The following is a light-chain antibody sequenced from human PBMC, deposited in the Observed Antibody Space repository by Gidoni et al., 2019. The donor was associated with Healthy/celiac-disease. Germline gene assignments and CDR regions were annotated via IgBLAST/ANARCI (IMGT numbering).Light chain of an antibody. CDR3: QQSYSTPLT. J-gene: IGKJ4*01. CDR2: AAS. Sequence: DIQMIQSPSSPSASVGDRVTITCRASQSISSYLNWYQQKPGKAPKLLIYAASSLQSGVPSRFSGSGSGTDFTLTISSLQPEDFATYYCQQSYSTPLTFGGXTKVEIK. CDR1: QSISSY. V-gene: IGKV1-39*01.